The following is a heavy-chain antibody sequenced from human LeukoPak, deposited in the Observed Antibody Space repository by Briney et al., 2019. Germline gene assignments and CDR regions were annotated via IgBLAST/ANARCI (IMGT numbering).Heavy chain of an antibody. Sequence: GGSLRLSCAASELTFTNVFMNWVRQAPGKGLEWVANIKQDGSEKYYVDSVKGRFTISRDNAKNSLYLQMNSLRAEDTAVYYCASESGRFDYWGQGTLVTVSS. CDR2: IKQDGSEK. J-gene: IGHJ4*02. D-gene: IGHD1-26*01. CDR3: ASESGRFDY. V-gene: IGHV3-7*03. CDR1: ELTFTNVF.